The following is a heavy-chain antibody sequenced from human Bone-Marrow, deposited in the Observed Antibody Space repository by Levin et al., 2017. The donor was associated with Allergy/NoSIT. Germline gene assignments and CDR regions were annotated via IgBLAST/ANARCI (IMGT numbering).Heavy chain of an antibody. CDR1: GFTFSRYA. CDR3: ARDREEQWLEGGYFSYHDMDV. V-gene: IGHV3-30*04. Sequence: PGGSLRLSCVASGFTFSRYAMHWVRQAPGKGLEWVAVISYDGSNKYYVDSVKGRFTISRDNSRNTVYLQMSSLRGEDTAVYYCARDREEQWLEGGYFSYHDMDVWGQGTTVTVSS. D-gene: IGHD6-19*01. J-gene: IGHJ6*02. CDR2: ISYDGSNK.